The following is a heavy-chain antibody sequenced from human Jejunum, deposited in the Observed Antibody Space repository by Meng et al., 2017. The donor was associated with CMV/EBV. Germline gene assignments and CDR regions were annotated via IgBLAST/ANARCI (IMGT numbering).Heavy chain of an antibody. CDR1: FSTDT. Sequence: FSTDTISWDRQAPGMGLEWVSSITYSSKTIYYADSVKGRFTVSRDNAENSLYLQMNSLRSEDTAVYYCATTYYCDSSAYYYRHFDYWGQGTLVTVSS. CDR3: ATTYYCDSSAYYYRHFDY. D-gene: IGHD3-22*01. V-gene: IGHV3-21*01. J-gene: IGHJ4*02. CDR2: ITYSSKTI.